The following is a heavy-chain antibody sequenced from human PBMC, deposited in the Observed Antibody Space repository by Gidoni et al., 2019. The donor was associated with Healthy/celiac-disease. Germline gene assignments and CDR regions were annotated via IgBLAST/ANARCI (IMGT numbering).Heavy chain of an antibody. V-gene: IGHV1-18*01. CDR2: ISAYNGNT. Sequence: QVQLVQSGAEVKKPGASVKVSCKASGYTFTSYGISWVRQAPGQGLEWMGWISAYNGNTNYAQKLQGRVTMTTDTSTSTAYMELRSLRSDDTAVYYCARDINPQWLLRVLAPFDYWGQGTLVTVSS. CDR3: ARDINPQWLLRVLAPFDY. J-gene: IGHJ4*02. CDR1: GYTFTSYG. D-gene: IGHD3-22*01.